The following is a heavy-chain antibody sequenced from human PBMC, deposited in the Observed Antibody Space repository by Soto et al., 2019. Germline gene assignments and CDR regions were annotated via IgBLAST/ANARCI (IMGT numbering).Heavy chain of an antibody. Sequence: SETLSLTCNVSGASISSYNYWGWFRQPPGKGLEWIVSIIYSGDIMYNPSLQSQLTPFVDTSKNQFSLKLSSVTAADTAVYYCVRHAQWIIRAYWGQGSLVTVSS. D-gene: IGHD5-12*01. V-gene: IGHV4-39*01. J-gene: IGHJ4*02. CDR2: IIYSGDI. CDR3: VRHAQWIIRAY. CDR1: GASISSYNY.